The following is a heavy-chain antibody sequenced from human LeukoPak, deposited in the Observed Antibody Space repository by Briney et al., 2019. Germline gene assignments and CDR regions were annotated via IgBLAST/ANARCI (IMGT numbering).Heavy chain of an antibody. CDR3: ARASYDSSGRSDGAFDI. Sequence: SVKVSCKASGGTFISYAISWVRQAPGQGLEWMGRIIPIFGTANYAQKFQGRVTITTDESTSTAYMELSSLRSEDTAVCYCARASYDSSGRSDGAFDIWGQGTMVTVSS. CDR1: GGTFISYA. CDR2: IIPIFGTA. D-gene: IGHD3-22*01. J-gene: IGHJ3*02. V-gene: IGHV1-69*05.